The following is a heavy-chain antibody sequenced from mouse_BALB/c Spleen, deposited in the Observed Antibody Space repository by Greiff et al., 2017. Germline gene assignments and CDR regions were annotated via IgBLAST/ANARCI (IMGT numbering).Heavy chain of an antibody. D-gene: IGHD2-2*01. CDR1: GYTFTSYV. V-gene: IGHV1-14*01. Sequence: VQLKQSGPELVKPGASVKMSCKASGYTFTSYVMHWVKQKPGQGLEWIGYINPYNDGTKYNEKFKGKATLTSDKSSSTAYMELSSLTSEDSAVYYCARSVYYGYDGFAYWGQGTLVTVSA. CDR3: ARSVYYGYDGFAY. CDR2: INPYNDGT. J-gene: IGHJ3*01.